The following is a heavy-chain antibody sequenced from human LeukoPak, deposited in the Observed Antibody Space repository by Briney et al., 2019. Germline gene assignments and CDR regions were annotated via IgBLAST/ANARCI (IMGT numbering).Heavy chain of an antibody. V-gene: IGHV3-11*01. CDR3: ARDKYYYDSSGYYPFDY. Sequence: GGSLRLSCAASGFTFSDYYMSWIRQAPGKGLEWVSYISSSGSTIYYADSVKVRFTISRDNAKNSLYLQMNSLRAEDTAVYYCARDKYYYDSSGYYPFDYWGQGTLVTVSS. D-gene: IGHD3-22*01. CDR2: ISSSGSTI. CDR1: GFTFSDYY. J-gene: IGHJ4*02.